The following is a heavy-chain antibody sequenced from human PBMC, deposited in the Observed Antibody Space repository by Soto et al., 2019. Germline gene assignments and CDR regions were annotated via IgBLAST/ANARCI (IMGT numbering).Heavy chain of an antibody. Sequence: QVQLEESGGGVVQPGRSLRLSCAASEFDFSNFAMHWVRQAPGKGLEWMAVISYDGDTQYYADSAKGRFTISRDNSKNTLYLQMNSLTTEDTDVYYCVRGEWLFALRSTFDPWGQGILDSVSS. CDR1: EFDFSNFA. CDR2: ISYDGDTQ. V-gene: IGHV3-30-3*01. D-gene: IGHD3-3*01. CDR3: VRGEWLFALRSTFDP. J-gene: IGHJ5*02.